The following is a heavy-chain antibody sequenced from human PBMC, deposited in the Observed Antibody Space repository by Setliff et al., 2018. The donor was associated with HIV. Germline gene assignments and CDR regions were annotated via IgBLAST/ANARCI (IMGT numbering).Heavy chain of an antibody. CDR3: ARARYDIGNYYMDV. V-gene: IGHV4-59*11. CDR2: IYFSGST. J-gene: IGHJ6*03. CDR1: GASISSHY. D-gene: IGHD3-9*01. Sequence: SETLSLTCTVSGASISSHYWSWIRQPPGKGLEWIGYIYFSGSTSYNPSLKSRVTISVDTSKNQFSLELRSVTAADTAVYYCARARYDIGNYYMDVWGKGTTVTVSS.